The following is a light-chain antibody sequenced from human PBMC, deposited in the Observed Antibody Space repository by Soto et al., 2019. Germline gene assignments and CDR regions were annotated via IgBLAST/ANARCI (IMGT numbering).Light chain of an antibody. V-gene: IGLV2-14*01. CDR1: SSDVGGNKY. CDR3: TSSTSDSLYV. Sequence: SALTQPASVSGSPGQSITISCTGTSSDVGGNKYVSWYQQYPGKVPKLLINKVSNRPSGVSNRFSGSKSGNTASLTISGLLAEDEAEYFCTSSTSDSLYVFGTGTKVTV. CDR2: KVS. J-gene: IGLJ1*01.